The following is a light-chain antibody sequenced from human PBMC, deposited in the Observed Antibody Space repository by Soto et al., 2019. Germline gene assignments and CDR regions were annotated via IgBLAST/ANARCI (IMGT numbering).Light chain of an antibody. CDR2: WAS. Sequence: DIVMTQSRDSLAVSLGERATINCKSSQIVLYNSNNKNYLAWYQQKAGQPPKFLIYWASTRESGVPDRFSGSGSGTDFTLTISSLQAEDVAVYYCQQYYSTPWTFGQGTKVDIK. CDR3: QQYYSTPWT. V-gene: IGKV4-1*01. CDR1: QIVLYNSNNKNY. J-gene: IGKJ1*01.